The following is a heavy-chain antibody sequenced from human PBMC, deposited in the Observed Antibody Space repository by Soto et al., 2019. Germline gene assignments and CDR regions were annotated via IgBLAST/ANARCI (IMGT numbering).Heavy chain of an antibody. CDR2: INHSGST. Sequence: QVQLQQWGAGLLKPSETLSLTCAVYGGSFSGYYWSWIRQPPGKGLEWIGEINHSGSTNYNPSLKGRVTISVDTSKNQFSLQLSSVTAADTAVYYCARGRSDGYNQRGMYYYYYYGMDVWGQGTTVTVSS. CDR1: GGSFSGYY. CDR3: ARGRSDGYNQRGMYYYYYYGMDV. D-gene: IGHD5-12*01. V-gene: IGHV4-34*01. J-gene: IGHJ6*02.